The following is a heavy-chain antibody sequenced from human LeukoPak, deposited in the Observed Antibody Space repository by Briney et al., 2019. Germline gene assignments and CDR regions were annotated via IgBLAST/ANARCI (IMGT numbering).Heavy chain of an antibody. V-gene: IGHV4-4*07. Sequence: SETLSHTCTVSGGAIRSHYWNWIRQPAGKGLEWIGRIYSSGYTNDNPFFKSRITMSVDMSKNQFSLRLNSVTAADTAVYYCARGEHSVDSWGQGMLVTVSS. CDR3: ARGEHSVDS. J-gene: IGHJ4*02. CDR2: IYSSGYT. CDR1: GGAIRSHY. D-gene: IGHD1/OR15-1a*01.